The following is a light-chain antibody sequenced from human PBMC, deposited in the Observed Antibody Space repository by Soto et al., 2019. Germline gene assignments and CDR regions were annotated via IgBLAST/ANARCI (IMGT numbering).Light chain of an antibody. V-gene: IGKV3-20*01. CDR3: QQYGSSLKT. Sequence: EIVLTQSPCTLSLSPGERATLSCRASQSVSSSYLAWYQQKPGQAPRLLIYGASSRATGIPDRFSGSGSGTDFTLTISRLEPEDFALYYCQQYGSSLKTFGQGTKVDIK. CDR1: QSVSSSY. CDR2: GAS. J-gene: IGKJ1*01.